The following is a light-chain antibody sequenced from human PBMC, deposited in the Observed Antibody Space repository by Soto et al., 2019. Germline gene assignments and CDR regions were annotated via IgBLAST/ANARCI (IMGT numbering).Light chain of an antibody. V-gene: IGKV1-5*03. CDR3: QQYSSFWT. J-gene: IGKJ1*01. CDR1: QSISTS. CDR2: KTS. Sequence: DIQMTQSPSTLSASVGDRVTITCRASQSISTSLAWYQQKAGKAPKLLIYKTSSLESGVPSRFSGSGSGTEFTLTISSRQPDDFATYYCQQYSSFWTVGQGTKVEGK.